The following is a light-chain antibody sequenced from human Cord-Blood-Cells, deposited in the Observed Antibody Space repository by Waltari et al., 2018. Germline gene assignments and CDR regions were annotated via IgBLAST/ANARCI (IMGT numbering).Light chain of an antibody. Sequence: DIVMTQSPLSLPVTPGKPASISCRSSQSLLHSNGYNYLDWYLQKPGQSPQLLIYLGSNRASGVPDRFSGSGSGTDFTLKISRVEAEDVGVYYCMQALQTPWTFGQGTKVEI. V-gene: IGKV2-28*01. CDR1: QSLLHSNGYNY. CDR2: LGS. CDR3: MQALQTPWT. J-gene: IGKJ1*01.